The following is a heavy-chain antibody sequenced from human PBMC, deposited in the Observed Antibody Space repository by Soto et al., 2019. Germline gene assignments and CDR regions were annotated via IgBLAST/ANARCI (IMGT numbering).Heavy chain of an antibody. CDR3: ARATTIGYCSSTSCYGGWIDY. D-gene: IGHD2-2*01. Sequence: ASVKVSCKASGGTFSSYTISGVRQAPGQGLEWMGRIIPILGIANYAQKFQGRVTITADKSTSTAYMELSSLRSEDTAVYYCARATTIGYCSSTSCYGGWIDYWGQGTLVTVSP. CDR1: GGTFSSYT. V-gene: IGHV1-69*02. CDR2: IIPILGIA. J-gene: IGHJ4*02.